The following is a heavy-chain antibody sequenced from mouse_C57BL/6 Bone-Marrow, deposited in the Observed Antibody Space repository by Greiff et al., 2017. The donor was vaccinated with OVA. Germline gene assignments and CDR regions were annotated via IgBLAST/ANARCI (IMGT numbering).Heavy chain of an antibody. D-gene: IGHD2-4*01. J-gene: IGHJ4*01. V-gene: IGHV10-1*01. Sequence: DVHLVESGGGLVQPTGSLKLSCAASGFSFNTYAMNWVRQAPGKGLEWVARISSKSNNYATYYADSVKDRFTISRDDSESMLYLQMNNLKTEDTAMYYCVSQGDYPSMDYWGQGTSVTVSS. CDR2: ISSKSNNYAT. CDR1: GFSFNTYA. CDR3: VSQGDYPSMDY.